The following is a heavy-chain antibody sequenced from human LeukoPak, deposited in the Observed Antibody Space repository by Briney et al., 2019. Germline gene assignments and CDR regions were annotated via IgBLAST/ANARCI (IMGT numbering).Heavy chain of an antibody. D-gene: IGHD4-23*01. Sequence: GASLTLSCAASGFTLSNSYMSWIRHARGKGLEWVTYIISSGRTIYYADSVEGPFPISSQNAKNSLYLQMNSLRTEDTAVYYCARGPTWGNSALFDYWGQGTLVNVSS. V-gene: IGHV3-11*01. J-gene: IGHJ4*02. CDR2: IISSGRTI. CDR1: GFTLSNSY. CDR3: ARGPTWGNSALFDY.